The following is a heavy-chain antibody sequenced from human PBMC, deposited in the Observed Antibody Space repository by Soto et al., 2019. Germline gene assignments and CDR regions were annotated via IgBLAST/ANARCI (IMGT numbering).Heavy chain of an antibody. CDR1: GFTFSSYG. V-gene: IGHV3-33*01. D-gene: IGHD7-27*01. J-gene: IGHJ6*02. Sequence: QVQLVESGGGVVQPGRSLRLSCAASGFTFSSYGMHWVRQAQGKGLEWVAVIWYDGSNKYYADSVKGRFTISRDNSKNTLYLQMNSLRAEDTAVYYCARDKQDGEKGGYYGMDVWGQGTTVTVSS. CDR3: ARDKQDGEKGGYYGMDV. CDR2: IWYDGSNK.